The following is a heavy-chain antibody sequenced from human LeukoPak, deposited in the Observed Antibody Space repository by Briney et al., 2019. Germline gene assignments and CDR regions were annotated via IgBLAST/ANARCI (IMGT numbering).Heavy chain of an antibody. CDR2: VYYSGST. J-gene: IGHJ3*02. CDR1: GGSISSYY. Sequence: KTSETLSLTCTVSGGSISSYYWSWIRQPPGKGLEWIGHVYYSGSTNYNPSLKSRVTISVDTSKNQFSLKLSSVTAADTAVYYCARSQTERITMVRGVIGAFDIWGQGTMVTVSS. CDR3: ARSQTERITMVRGVIGAFDI. D-gene: IGHD3-10*01. V-gene: IGHV4-59*01.